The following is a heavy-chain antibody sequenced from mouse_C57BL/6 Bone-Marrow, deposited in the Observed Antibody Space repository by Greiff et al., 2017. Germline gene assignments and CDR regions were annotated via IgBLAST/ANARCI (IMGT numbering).Heavy chain of an antibody. Sequence: QVQLQQSGAELVKPGASVKLSCKASGYTFTEYTIHWVKQRSGQGLEWIGWFYPGSGSIKYNEKFKDKATLTADKSSSTVYMELSRLTSEDSAVYFCARHEEGGTYYDYDGRYFDVWGTGTTVTVSS. D-gene: IGHD2-4*01. J-gene: IGHJ1*03. CDR1: GYTFTEYT. CDR2: FYPGSGSI. CDR3: ARHEEGGTYYDYDGRYFDV. V-gene: IGHV1-62-2*01.